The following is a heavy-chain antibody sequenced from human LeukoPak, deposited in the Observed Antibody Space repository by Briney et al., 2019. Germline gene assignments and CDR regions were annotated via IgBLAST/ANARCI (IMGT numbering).Heavy chain of an antibody. J-gene: IGHJ4*02. CDR3: ARYVDIVATSRLNYFDY. CDR2: INHSGST. Sequence: GSLRLSCAASGFTFSSYSMNWVRQPPGKGLEWIGEINHSGSTNYNPSLKSRVTISVDTSKNQFSLRLSSVTAADTAVYYCARYVDIVATSRLNYFDYWGQGTLVTVSS. CDR1: GFTFSSYS. V-gene: IGHV4-34*01. D-gene: IGHD5-12*01.